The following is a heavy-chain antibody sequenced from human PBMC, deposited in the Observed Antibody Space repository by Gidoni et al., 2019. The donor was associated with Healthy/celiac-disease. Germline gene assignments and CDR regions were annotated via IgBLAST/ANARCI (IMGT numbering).Heavy chain of an antibody. CDR2: INHSGST. V-gene: IGHV4-34*01. D-gene: IGHD1-7*01. CDR1: GGSFSGYY. CDR3: ARGVPSRMTGTTPYYFDY. Sequence: QVQLQQWGAGLLKPSETLSLTCAVYGGSFSGYYWIWIRQPPGKGLEWIGEINHSGSTNYNPSLKSRVTISVDTSKNQFSLKLSSVTAADTAVYYCARGVPSRMTGTTPYYFDYWGQGTLVTVSS. J-gene: IGHJ4*02.